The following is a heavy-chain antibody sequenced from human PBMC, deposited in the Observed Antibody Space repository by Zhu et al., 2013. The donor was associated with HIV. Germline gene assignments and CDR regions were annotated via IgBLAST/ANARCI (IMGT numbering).Heavy chain of an antibody. CDR2: MNPNSGNT. Sequence: QVQLVQSGAEVKKPGASVKVSCKASGYTFTSYDINWVRQATGQGLEWMGWMNPNSGNTGYSQKLQGRVTMTTDTSTSTAYMELRSLRSDDTAVYYCARKRLRYLDYWGQGTLVTVSS. V-gene: IGHV1-8*01. CDR3: ARKRLRYLDY. CDR1: GYTFTSYD. D-gene: IGHD2-21*01. J-gene: IGHJ4*02.